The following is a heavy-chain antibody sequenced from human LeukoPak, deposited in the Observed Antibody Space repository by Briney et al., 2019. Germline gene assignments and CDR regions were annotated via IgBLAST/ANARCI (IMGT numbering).Heavy chain of an antibody. Sequence: GGSLRLSCAASGFTFNNFGMSWVRQAPGKGLEWVSAISGSGISTYYADSVKGRFTISRDNSKNTLYLQMNSLRAEDTAVYYCAKDITRGYFDYWGQGTLVTVSS. CDR3: AKDITRGYFDY. CDR1: GFTFNNFG. J-gene: IGHJ4*02. CDR2: ISGSGIST. D-gene: IGHD1-14*01. V-gene: IGHV3-23*01.